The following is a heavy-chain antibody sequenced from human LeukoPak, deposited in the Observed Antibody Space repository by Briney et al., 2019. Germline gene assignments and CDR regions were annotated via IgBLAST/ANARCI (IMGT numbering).Heavy chain of an antibody. J-gene: IGHJ4*02. CDR1: GFASSNYA. CDR2: INGRGDST. CDR3: AKDTGYARGEGEFDY. Sequence: AGGSLRLSCAASGFASSNYAMSWVRQAPGKGLEWVSEINGRGDSTYYADSVKGRFTISRDNSKDTLYLQMNSLRAEDTAVYFCAKDTGYARGEGEFDYWGQGTLVIVSS. D-gene: IGHD3-16*01. V-gene: IGHV3-23*01.